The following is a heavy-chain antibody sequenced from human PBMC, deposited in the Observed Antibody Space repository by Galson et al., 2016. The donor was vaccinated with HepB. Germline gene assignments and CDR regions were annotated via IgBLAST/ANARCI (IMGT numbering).Heavy chain of an antibody. Sequence: SLRLSCAASGFTFSSYPMTWVRQAPGKGLEWVSYIGSSSSPIYYADSVKGRFTISRDSSKNTLYLQMNSLRNEDTAVYYCASSPGAGLWGQGTLVTVSS. J-gene: IGHJ4*02. D-gene: IGHD1-26*01. CDR1: GFTFSSYP. CDR2: IGSSSSPI. CDR3: ASSPGAGL. V-gene: IGHV3-48*02.